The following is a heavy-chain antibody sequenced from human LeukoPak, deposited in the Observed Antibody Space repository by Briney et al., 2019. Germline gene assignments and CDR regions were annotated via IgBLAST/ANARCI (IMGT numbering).Heavy chain of an antibody. CDR3: AGALGSLNWFDP. J-gene: IGHJ5*02. D-gene: IGHD1-26*01. V-gene: IGHV4-59*01. Sequence: SETLPLTCTVSGGSISSYYWSWIRQPPGKGLEWIGYIYYSGSTNYNPSLKSRVTISVDTSKNQFSLKLSSVTAADTAVYYCAGALGSLNWFDPWGQGTLVTVSS. CDR2: IYYSGST. CDR1: GGSISSYY.